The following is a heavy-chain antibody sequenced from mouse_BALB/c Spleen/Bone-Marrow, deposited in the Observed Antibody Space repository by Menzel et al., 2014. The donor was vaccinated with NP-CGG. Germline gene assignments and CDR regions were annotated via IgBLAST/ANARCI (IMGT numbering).Heavy chain of an antibody. Sequence: EVMLVESGGGLVKPGGSLKLSCAASGFSFSSYAVSWVHQTPEKRLEWVASISGGGNSYHSDNMKGRFTISRDNARNILYLQMSSLRSEDTAMYYCARARGVTTATPYYFDYWGQGTALTVSS. V-gene: IGHV5-6-5*01. CDR2: ISGGGNS. D-gene: IGHD1-2*01. CDR3: ARARGVTTATPYYFDY. J-gene: IGHJ2*01. CDR1: GFSFSSYA.